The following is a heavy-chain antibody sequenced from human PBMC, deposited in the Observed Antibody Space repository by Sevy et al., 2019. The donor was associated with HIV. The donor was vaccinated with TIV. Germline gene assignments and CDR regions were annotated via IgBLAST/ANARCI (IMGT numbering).Heavy chain of an antibody. Sequence: ASVKVSCKASGYTFTTDIHWVRQAPGQGLEWMGNINPRGGRTSYAQKFYGRVTMTRDTSTYTVYMELSSLRSEDTAVYYCVRESPEVTNEAASFDYWGQGTLVTVSS. CDR2: INPRGGRT. CDR3: VRESPEVTNEAASFDY. J-gene: IGHJ4*02. CDR1: GYTFTTD. D-gene: IGHD4-17*01. V-gene: IGHV1-46*03.